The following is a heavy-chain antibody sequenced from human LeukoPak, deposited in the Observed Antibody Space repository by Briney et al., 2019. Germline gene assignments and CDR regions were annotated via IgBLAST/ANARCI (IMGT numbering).Heavy chain of an antibody. V-gene: IGHV3-30*02. CDR2: ITFDGGNK. CDR1: GFNFNNFG. D-gene: IGHD5-24*01. Sequence: GGSLRLSCAASGFNFNNFGMHWVRQAPGKGLEWVAIITFDGGNKYYIDSVQGRFTISRDNSKNTVYLQMDSLRPEDTAAYYCAKDKSYGSGIDHWGQGALVTVSS. J-gene: IGHJ4*02. CDR3: AKDKSYGSGIDH.